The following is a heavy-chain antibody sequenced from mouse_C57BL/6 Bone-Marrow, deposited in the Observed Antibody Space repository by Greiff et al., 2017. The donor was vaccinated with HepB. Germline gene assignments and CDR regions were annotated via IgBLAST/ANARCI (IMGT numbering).Heavy chain of an antibody. CDR1: GYSITSGYY. D-gene: IGHD3-2*02. Sequence: VQLKESGPGLVKPSQSLSLTCSVTGYSITSGYYWNWIRQFPGNKLEWMGYISYDGSNNYNPSLKNRISITRDTSKNQFFLKLNSVTTEDTATYYCAREDSSGYCAWFAYWGQGTLVTVSA. CDR2: ISYDGSN. J-gene: IGHJ3*01. V-gene: IGHV3-6*01. CDR3: AREDSSGYCAWFAY.